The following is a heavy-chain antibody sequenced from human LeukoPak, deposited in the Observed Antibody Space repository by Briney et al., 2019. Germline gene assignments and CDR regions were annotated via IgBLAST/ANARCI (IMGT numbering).Heavy chain of an antibody. J-gene: IGHJ5*02. CDR2: IYYSGST. Sequence: SETLSLTCTVSGGSISSGGYSWSWIRQHPGKGLEWIGYIYYSGSTYYNPSLKSRVTISVDTSKNQFSLKLSSVTAADTAVYYCARATRDWFDPWGQGTLVTVSS. D-gene: IGHD3-10*01. CDR1: GGSISSGGYS. CDR3: ARATRDWFDP. V-gene: IGHV4-31*03.